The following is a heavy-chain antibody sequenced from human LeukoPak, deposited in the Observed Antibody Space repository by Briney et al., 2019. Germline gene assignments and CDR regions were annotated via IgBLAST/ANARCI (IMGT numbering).Heavy chain of an antibody. J-gene: IGHJ3*02. CDR3: ARANVDYGDYGDAFDI. CDR1: GYTFTSYY. Sequence: GASVKVSCKASGYTFTSYYLYWVRQAPGQGLEWMGVINPSGGSTTSAQKFQGRVTMTRDTSTSTVYMELRSLRSEDTAVYYCARANVDYGDYGDAFDIWGQGTMVTVSS. CDR2: INPSGGST. D-gene: IGHD4-17*01. V-gene: IGHV1-46*01.